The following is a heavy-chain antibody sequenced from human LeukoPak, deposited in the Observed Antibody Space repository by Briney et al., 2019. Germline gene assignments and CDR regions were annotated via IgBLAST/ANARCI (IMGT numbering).Heavy chain of an antibody. CDR1: GGSISSSSYY. V-gene: IGHV4-39*01. CDR2: IYYSGST. Sequence: SETLSLTCTVSGGSISSSSYYWGWIRQPPGKGLEWIGSIYYSGSTYYNPSLKSRVTISVDTSKNQFSLKLSSVTAADTAVYYCARPSIAAAEPLAFDIWGQGTMVTVSS. D-gene: IGHD6-13*01. CDR3: ARPSIAAAEPLAFDI. J-gene: IGHJ3*02.